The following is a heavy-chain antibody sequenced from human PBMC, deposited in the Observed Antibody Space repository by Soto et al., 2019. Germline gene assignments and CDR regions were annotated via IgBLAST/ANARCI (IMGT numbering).Heavy chain of an antibody. CDR2: IYSGGST. V-gene: IGHV3-53*01. CDR3: ARPNTAMAYYYFDH. D-gene: IGHD5-18*01. CDR1: GFTVSSNY. J-gene: IGHJ4*02. Sequence: GGSLRLSCAASGFTVSSNYMSWVRQAPGKGLEWVSVIYSGGSTYYADSVKGRFTISRDNSKNTLYLQMNSLRAEDTAEYYSARPNTAMAYYYFDHWGQATLITFSS.